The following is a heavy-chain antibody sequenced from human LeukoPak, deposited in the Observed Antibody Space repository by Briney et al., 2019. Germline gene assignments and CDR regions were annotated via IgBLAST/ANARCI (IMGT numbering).Heavy chain of an antibody. Sequence: ASVKVSCKAFGYTFTNNFMHWVRQAPGQGPEWMALISPTGSFTAYAQKFQGRVTMTTDTSTSTAYMELRSLRSDDTAVYYCARESWVVNYYYYMDVWGKGTTVTVSS. CDR2: ISPTGSFT. D-gene: IGHD4-23*01. CDR1: GYTFTNNF. J-gene: IGHJ6*03. CDR3: ARESWVVNYYYYMDV. V-gene: IGHV1-46*01.